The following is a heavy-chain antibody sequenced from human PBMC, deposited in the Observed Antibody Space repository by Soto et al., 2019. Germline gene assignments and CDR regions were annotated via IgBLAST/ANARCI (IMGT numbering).Heavy chain of an antibody. CDR2: IYWNDDK. Sequence: SGPTLVKPTQTLTLTCTFSGFSLSTSGVGVSWIRQPPGKALEWLALIYWNDDKRYSPSLKSRLTITKDTSKNQVVLTMTNMDPVDTATYYCAHSPNADSSGYYYPRFDYWGQGTLVTVSS. CDR1: GFSLSTSGVG. J-gene: IGHJ4*02. D-gene: IGHD3-22*01. CDR3: AHSPNADSSGYYYPRFDY. V-gene: IGHV2-5*01.